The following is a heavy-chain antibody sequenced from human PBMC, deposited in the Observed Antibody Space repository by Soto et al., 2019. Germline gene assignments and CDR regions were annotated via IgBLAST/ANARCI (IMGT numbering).Heavy chain of an antibody. V-gene: IGHV1-18*01. Sequence: QVQLVQSGAEVKKPGASVKVSCKASGYTFTSYGISWVRQAPGQGLEWMGWISAHNGNTKYAQKIQGRVTMTTDTPTGTAYRGRRSLGPADTAVNSGARNGPPRANWGQGT. J-gene: IGHJ4*02. CDR2: ISAHNGNT. D-gene: IGHD2-8*01. CDR3: ARNGPPRAN. CDR1: GYTFTSYG.